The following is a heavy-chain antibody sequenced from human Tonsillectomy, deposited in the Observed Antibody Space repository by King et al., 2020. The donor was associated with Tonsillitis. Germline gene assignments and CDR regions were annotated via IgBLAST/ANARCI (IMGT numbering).Heavy chain of an antibody. J-gene: IGHJ4*02. V-gene: IGHV3-7*01. D-gene: IGHD6-13*01. CDR1: GFTFSIYW. CDR2: IKQHGSGK. CDR3: ARDRGYSSTWEGFDF. Sequence: QLVQAGGGLVQPGGSLRLSCAASGFTFSIYWMSWVRQAPGKGLEWVANIKQHGSGKNYVYSGKGRFTISRDNAKNSLYLQMNSLRAEDTAVYYCARDRGYSSTWEGFDFWGQGTLVTVSS.